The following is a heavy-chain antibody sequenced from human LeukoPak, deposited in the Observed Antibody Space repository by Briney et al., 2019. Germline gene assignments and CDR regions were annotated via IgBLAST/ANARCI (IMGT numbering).Heavy chain of an antibody. CDR1: GGTFSSYA. J-gene: IGHJ4*02. CDR3: ARYQVGATEYFDY. D-gene: IGHD1-26*01. V-gene: IGHV1-69*05. CDR2: IIPIFGTA. Sequence: SVKVSCKASGGTFSSYAISWVRQAPGQGLEWMGRIIPIFGTANYAQKFQGRVTITTDESTSTAYMELSSLRSEGTAVYYCARYQVGATEYFDYWGQGTLVTVSS.